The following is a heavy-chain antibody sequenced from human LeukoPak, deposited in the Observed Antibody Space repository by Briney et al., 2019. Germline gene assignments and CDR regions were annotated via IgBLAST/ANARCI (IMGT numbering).Heavy chain of an antibody. Sequence: GGSLRLSCAASGFTFSSYAMSWVRQAPGKGLEWVSSISGSGGSTYYADSVKGRFTISRDNSKNTLYLQMNSLRAEDTAVYYCAKPSSTSWDYFYYMDVWGKGTTVTISS. V-gene: IGHV3-23*01. D-gene: IGHD2-2*01. CDR1: GFTFSSYA. J-gene: IGHJ6*03. CDR3: AKPSSTSWDYFYYMDV. CDR2: ISGSGGST.